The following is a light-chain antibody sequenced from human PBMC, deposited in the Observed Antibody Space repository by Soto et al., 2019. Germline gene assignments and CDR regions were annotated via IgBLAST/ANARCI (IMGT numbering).Light chain of an antibody. Sequence: DIQLTQSPSTLSASVGDRVTITCRASQSITNWLAWYQQKPGKAPKVLIHMASSLKSGVPSRFSGSGSGTEFTLTISSLQPDDFATYYCQQYNSYSPLTFGGGTKVDIK. J-gene: IGKJ4*01. CDR2: MAS. CDR1: QSITNW. CDR3: QQYNSYSPLT. V-gene: IGKV1-5*03.